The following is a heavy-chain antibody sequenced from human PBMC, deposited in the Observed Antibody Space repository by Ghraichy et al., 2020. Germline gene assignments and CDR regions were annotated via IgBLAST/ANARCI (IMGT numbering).Heavy chain of an antibody. J-gene: IGHJ5*02. CDR1: GFTFSDYY. CDR2: ISVGGGTM. Sequence: GGSLRLSCEASGFTFSDYYMSWIRQAPGKGLQWIAYISVGGGTMSYSDSVRGRFTISRDSAKNSVSLQMNGLGPDDTAFYYCARDRKIGAAQRFDLWGQGTLVTVSS. D-gene: IGHD1-14*01. V-gene: IGHV3-11*01. CDR3: ARDRKIGAAQRFDL.